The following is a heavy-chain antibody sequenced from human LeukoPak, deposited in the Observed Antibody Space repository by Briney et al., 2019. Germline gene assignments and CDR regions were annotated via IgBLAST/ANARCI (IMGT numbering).Heavy chain of an antibody. V-gene: IGHV3-30*02. Sequence: GGSLRLSCAASGFTFSSYGMHWVRQAPGKGLEWVAFIRYDGSNKYYADSVKGRFTISRDNSKDTLYLQMNSLRAEDTAVYYCAKLPVKVFFGVVTDYWGQGTLVTVSS. D-gene: IGHD3-3*01. CDR2: IRYDGSNK. J-gene: IGHJ4*02. CDR1: GFTFSSYG. CDR3: AKLPVKVFFGVVTDY.